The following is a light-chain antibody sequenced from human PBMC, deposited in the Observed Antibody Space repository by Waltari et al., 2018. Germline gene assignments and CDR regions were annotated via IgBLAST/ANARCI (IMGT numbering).Light chain of an antibody. Sequence: QSVLTQPPSASGTPGQRVTISCSGSSSNIGSNIVNWYQQLPGTAPKLLIYSNKQRPSGVPARFSGSKSGTSASLAISGLQSEDEADYYCAAWDDSLNGYVFGTGTKVTVL. J-gene: IGLJ1*01. V-gene: IGLV1-44*01. CDR1: SSNIGSNI. CDR2: SNK. CDR3: AAWDDSLNGYV.